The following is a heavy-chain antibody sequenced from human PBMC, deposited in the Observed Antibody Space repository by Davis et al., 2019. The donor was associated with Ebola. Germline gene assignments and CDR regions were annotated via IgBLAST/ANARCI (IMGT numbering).Heavy chain of an antibody. CDR2: IYSGGST. J-gene: IGHJ5*02. V-gene: IGHV3-53*01. D-gene: IGHD3-22*01. CDR1: GFTVSSNY. Sequence: GESLKISCAASGFTVSSNYMSWVRQAPGKGLEWVSVIYSGGSTYYADSVKGRFTISRDNSKNTLYLQMNSLRAEDTAVYYCARDTYYYDSSGHYTWFDPWGQGTLVTVSS. CDR3: ARDTYYYDSSGHYTWFDP.